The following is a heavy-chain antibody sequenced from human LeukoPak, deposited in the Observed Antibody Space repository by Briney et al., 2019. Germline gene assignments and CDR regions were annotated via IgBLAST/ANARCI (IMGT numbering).Heavy chain of an antibody. Sequence: GGSLRLSCAASGFTFSSYEMNWVRQAPGKGLEWVSYISSSGSTIYYADSVKGRFTISRDNAKNSLYLQMSSLRAEDTAVYYCARGPSGYYDSSGYYYVGGFDYWGQGTLVTVSS. CDR2: ISSSGSTI. J-gene: IGHJ4*02. D-gene: IGHD3-22*01. V-gene: IGHV3-48*03. CDR1: GFTFSSYE. CDR3: ARGPSGYYDSSGYYYVGGFDY.